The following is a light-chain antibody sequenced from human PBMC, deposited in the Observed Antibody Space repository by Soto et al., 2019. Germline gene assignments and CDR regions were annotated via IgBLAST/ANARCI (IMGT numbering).Light chain of an antibody. CDR3: QQYNNWLPLT. CDR2: GAS. V-gene: IGKV3-15*01. Sequence: EIVMTQSPATLSVSPGERATLSCRASQTVSNNLAWYQQKPGQAPRLLIYGASTRATGFPARFSGSGSGTEFTLTISSLQSEDFAVYYCQQYNNWLPLTFGGWTKVDIK. J-gene: IGKJ4*01. CDR1: QTVSNN.